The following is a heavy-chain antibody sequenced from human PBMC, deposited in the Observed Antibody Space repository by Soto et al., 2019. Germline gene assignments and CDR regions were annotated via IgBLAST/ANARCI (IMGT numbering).Heavy chain of an antibody. J-gene: IGHJ4*02. CDR3: AKGGTTVTTFYY. CDR1: GFTFSSYA. V-gene: IGHV3-23*01. CDR2: ISGSGGST. Sequence: EVQLLESGGGLVQPGGSLRLSCAASGFTFSSYAMSSVRQAPGKGLEWVSAISGSGGSTYYADSVKGRFTISRDNAKNPLYLQMTGLRAEDTAVYYCAKGGTTVTTFYYWGQGTLVTVSS. D-gene: IGHD4-17*01.